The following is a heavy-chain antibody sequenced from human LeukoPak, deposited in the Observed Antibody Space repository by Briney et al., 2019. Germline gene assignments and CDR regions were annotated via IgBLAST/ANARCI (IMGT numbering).Heavy chain of an antibody. CDR3: ARDRPYYGDYSGGFDY. J-gene: IGHJ4*02. D-gene: IGHD4-17*01. CDR2: ISAYNGNT. CDR1: GYTFTSYG. Sequence: ASVKVSCKASGYTFTSYGISWVRQAPGQGLEWMGWISAYNGNTNYAQKLQGRVTMTTDTSTSIAYMELRSLRSDDTAVYYCARDRPYYGDYSGGFDYWGQGTLVTVSS. V-gene: IGHV1-18*01.